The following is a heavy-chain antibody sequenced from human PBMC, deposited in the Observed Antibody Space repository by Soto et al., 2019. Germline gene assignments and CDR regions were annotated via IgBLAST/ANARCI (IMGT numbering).Heavy chain of an antibody. CDR2: ISTSTGNT. J-gene: IGHJ4*02. D-gene: IGHD5-12*01. V-gene: IGHV1-18*04. CDR3: ARSPRVIVAAKGTLDY. Sequence: QVQLVQSGGEVKKPGASVKVSCKASGYTFTTFGITWVRQAPGQGREWMGWISTSTGNTNYAQKLQDRVTLTTDTSTRTAYLELRSLTSDYTAVYYCARSPRVIVAAKGTLDYWGQGTLVTVSS. CDR1: GYTFTTFG.